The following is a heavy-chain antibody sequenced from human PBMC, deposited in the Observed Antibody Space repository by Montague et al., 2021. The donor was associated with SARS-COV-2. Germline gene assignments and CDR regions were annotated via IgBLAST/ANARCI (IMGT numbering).Heavy chain of an antibody. D-gene: IGHD3-22*01. CDR2: IYHTGST. CDR1: GDSISTYYW. CDR3: AGLPTSYCYDSKAAPATPDAFDI. J-gene: IGHJ3*02. Sequence: SETLSLTCVVSGDSISTYYWWTWVRLPPGKGLEWVGEIYHTGSTKYTPSLKSRVSISVDTSKNQFSLKLSFVTAADTAVYYCAGLPTSYCYDSKAAPATPDAFDIWGQGTMVTVSS. V-gene: IGHV4-4*02.